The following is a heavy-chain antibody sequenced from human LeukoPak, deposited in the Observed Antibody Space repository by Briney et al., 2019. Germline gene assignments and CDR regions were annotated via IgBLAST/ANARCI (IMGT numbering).Heavy chain of an antibody. J-gene: IGHJ4*02. V-gene: IGHV4-30-4*01. CDR1: GGSFSSGDNY. CDR3: ARGELLYDN. Sequence: SETLSLTCTVSGGSFSSGDNYCGWIHQPPGKGLEWIGYIHYSGSTFYNPSLKSRVTMSVDTSKNQFSLKLNSVTAADTAVYYCARGELLYDNWGQGTLVTVSS. D-gene: IGHD2-15*01. CDR2: IHYSGST.